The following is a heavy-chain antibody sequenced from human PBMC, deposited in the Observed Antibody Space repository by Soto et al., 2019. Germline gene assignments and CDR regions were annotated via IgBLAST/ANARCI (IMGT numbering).Heavy chain of an antibody. CDR1: GYTFSNYA. CDR3: ARAITRMFVAPDY. V-gene: IGHV1-18*01. D-gene: IGHD5-12*01. J-gene: IGHJ4*02. Sequence: QVNLVQSGAEVKKPGASVKVSCKASGYTFSNYALTWVRRAPGQGLEWMGWISAHSGDTNYAQKFQGRVTMTTDTSTSTAYRELTSLTSEDTALYYCARAITRMFVAPDYWGQGTLVTVSS. CDR2: ISAHSGDT.